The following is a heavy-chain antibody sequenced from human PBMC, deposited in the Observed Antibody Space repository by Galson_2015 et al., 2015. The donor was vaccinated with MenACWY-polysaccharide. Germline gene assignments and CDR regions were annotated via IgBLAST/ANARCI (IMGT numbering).Heavy chain of an antibody. CDR2: IKQDGSEK. D-gene: IGHD3-22*01. CDR3: ARDPLDSSGYTRGSVFDL. J-gene: IGHJ2*01. CDR1: GFTFSSFW. Sequence: SLRLSCAASGFTFSSFWMSWVRQAPGKGLEWVAIIKQDGSEKYYVDSVKGRFSISRDNATNSLYLQMNSLRSEDTAVYYCARDPLDSSGYTRGSVFDLWGRGTLVTVSS. V-gene: IGHV3-7*01.